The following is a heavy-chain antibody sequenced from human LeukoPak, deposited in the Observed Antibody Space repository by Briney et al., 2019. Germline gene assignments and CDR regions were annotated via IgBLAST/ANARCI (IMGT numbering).Heavy chain of an antibody. CDR1: GFTFSTYA. J-gene: IGHJ4*02. CDR3: ARDLGEWGRVDD. V-gene: IGHV3-30-3*01. CDR2: IFFDGSNK. Sequence: GGSLRLSCAASGFTFSTYAMHWVRQAPGKGLDWVAFIFFDGSNKYYADSVKGRFTISRDDSKNTLYLQMDSLRPEDTAVYYCARDLGEWGRVDDWGQGTLVTVSS. D-gene: IGHD3-16*01.